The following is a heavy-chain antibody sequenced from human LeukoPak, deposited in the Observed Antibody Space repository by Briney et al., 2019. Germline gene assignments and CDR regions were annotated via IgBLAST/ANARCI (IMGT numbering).Heavy chain of an antibody. Sequence: SETLSLTCTVSVGSISSGSYYWSWIRQPAGKGLEWIGRIYTNGSTNYNPSLKSRVTISVDTSKNQFSLKLSSVTAADTAVYYCARGLLILRFLAPDAFDIWGQGTMVTVSS. CDR3: ARGLLILRFLAPDAFDI. J-gene: IGHJ3*02. CDR1: VGSISSGSYY. V-gene: IGHV4-61*02. CDR2: IYTNGST. D-gene: IGHD3-3*01.